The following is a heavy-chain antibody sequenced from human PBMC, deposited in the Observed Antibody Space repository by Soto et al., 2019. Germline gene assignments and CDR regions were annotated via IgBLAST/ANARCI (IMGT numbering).Heavy chain of an antibody. CDR2: ISYDGSNK. CDR1: GFTFSSYG. J-gene: IGHJ4*02. V-gene: IGHV3-30*03. CDR3: ATDYYDSSGYYQIDY. Sequence: PGGSLRLSCAASGFTFSSYGMHWVRQAPGKGLEWVAVISYDGSNKYYADSVKGRFTISRDNSKNTLYLQMNSLRAEDTAVYYCATDYYDSSGYYQIDYWGQGTLVTAPQ. D-gene: IGHD3-22*01.